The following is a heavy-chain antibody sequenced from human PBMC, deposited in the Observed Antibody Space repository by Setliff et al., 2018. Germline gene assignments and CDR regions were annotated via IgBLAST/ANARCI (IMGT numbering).Heavy chain of an antibody. CDR3: ARHHAQYYSDSSGYFYEDWYFDL. V-gene: IGHV4-59*08. Sequence: SETLSLTCTVSGGSISNYYWSWIRQPPGKGLEWIGYIYYSGTTNSIPSLKSRVTISVDTSKNQFSLKLSSVTAADTAVYYGARHHAQYYSDSSGYFYEDWYFDLWGRGTLVTVSS. CDR2: IYYSGTT. J-gene: IGHJ2*01. D-gene: IGHD3-22*01. CDR1: GGSISNYY.